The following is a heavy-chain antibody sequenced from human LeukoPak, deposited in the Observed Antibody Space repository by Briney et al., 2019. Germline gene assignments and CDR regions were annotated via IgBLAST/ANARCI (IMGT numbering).Heavy chain of an antibody. V-gene: IGHV3-7*01. D-gene: IGHD6-25*01. CDR3: AREPFNVYSSGWRPAGNWFDP. Sequence: PGGSLRLSCVASEFTFSSYWMSWVRQAPGKGLEWVANIKGDGSEKKYVDSVTGRFTISRDNSKNTLYLQMNSLRAEDTAVYYCAREPFNVYSSGWRPAGNWFDPWGQGTLVTVSS. CDR2: IKGDGSEK. CDR1: EFTFSSYW. J-gene: IGHJ5*02.